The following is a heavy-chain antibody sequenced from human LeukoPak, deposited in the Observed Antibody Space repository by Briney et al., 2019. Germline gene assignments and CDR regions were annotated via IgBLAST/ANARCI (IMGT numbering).Heavy chain of an antibody. Sequence: GALRLSCAASGFNVSSNYMTWIRQAPGKGLEWVSLIYGADAAYYAESVRGRFMISRDNLKNTLFLKMNSLRVEDTAVYYCVTSTGQQFIPYDYWGQGTHVTVSS. J-gene: IGHJ4*02. CDR3: VTSTGQQFIPYDY. V-gene: IGHV3-66*02. D-gene: IGHD6-13*01. CDR1: GFNVSSNY. CDR2: IYGADAA.